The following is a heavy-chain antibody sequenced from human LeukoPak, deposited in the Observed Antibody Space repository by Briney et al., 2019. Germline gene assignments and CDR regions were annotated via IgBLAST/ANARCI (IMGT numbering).Heavy chain of an antibody. CDR1: GFIFSKYD. V-gene: IGHV3-13*01. CDR3: ARENLEYGDYAIDY. Sequence: PGRSLRLSCAASGFIFSKYDMHWVRQVTGKGLEWVSGIDRDGVTYYSGSVKGRFTSSRENAKNSLDLQMNTLRAGDTGVYYCARENLEYGDYAIDYWGQGILVIVSS. CDR2: IDRDGVT. D-gene: IGHD4-17*01. J-gene: IGHJ4*02.